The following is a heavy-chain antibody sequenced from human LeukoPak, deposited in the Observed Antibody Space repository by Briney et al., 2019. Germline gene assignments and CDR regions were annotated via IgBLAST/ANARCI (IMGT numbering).Heavy chain of an antibody. V-gene: IGHV3-23*01. J-gene: IGHJ4*02. CDR3: AKETKGPFGYRYGPELDY. Sequence: GGALRLSCAASGFTFSSYAMNWVRQAPGKGLEWVSAISGSGASTYYADSVKGRFTISRDNSKNTLCLQMNSLRAEDTTVYYCAKETKGPFGYRYGPELDYWGQGTLVTVSP. D-gene: IGHD5-18*01. CDR2: ISGSGAST. CDR1: GFTFSSYA.